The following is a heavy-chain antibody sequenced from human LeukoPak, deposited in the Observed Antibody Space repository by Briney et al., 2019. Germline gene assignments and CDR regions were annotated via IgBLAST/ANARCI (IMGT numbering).Heavy chain of an antibody. V-gene: IGHV1-46*01. Sequence: ASVKVSCKASGYTFTSYYMHWVRQAPGQGLEWMGIINPSGGSTSYAQKFQGRVTMTRDMSTSTVYMELSSLRSDDTAVYYCAREVATITVAAAGGIDYWGQGTPVTVSS. CDR3: AREVATITVAAAGGIDY. CDR2: INPSGGST. CDR1: GYTFTSYY. J-gene: IGHJ4*02. D-gene: IGHD5-12*01.